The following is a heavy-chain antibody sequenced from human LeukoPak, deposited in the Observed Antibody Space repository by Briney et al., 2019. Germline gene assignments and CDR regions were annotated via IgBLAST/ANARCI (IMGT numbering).Heavy chain of an antibody. CDR2: IYHSGST. J-gene: IGHJ6*03. CDR1: GYSISSGYY. CDR3: ARVEGSSSSDWYYHYYMDV. V-gene: IGHV4-38-2*02. D-gene: IGHD6-6*01. Sequence: PSETLSLTCTVSGYSISSGYYWGWIRQPPGKGLEWIGSIYHSGSTYYNPSLKSRVTISVDTSKNQFSLKLSSVTAADTAVYYCARVEGSSSSDWYYHYYMDVWGKGTTVTVSS.